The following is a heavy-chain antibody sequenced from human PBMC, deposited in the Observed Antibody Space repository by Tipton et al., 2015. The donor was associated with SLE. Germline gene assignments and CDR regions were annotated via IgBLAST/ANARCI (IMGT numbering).Heavy chain of an antibody. CDR2: IYTNENT. J-gene: IGHJ2*01. CDR3: AREFLNPVTTVHYYFDL. V-gene: IGHV4-4*07. Sequence: TLSLTCTVSGGSISSYYWSWIRQPAGGGLEWIGRIYTNENTNYNPSPKSRVTMSVDTSKNHFSLKLIPVTAADTAVYYCAREFLNPVTTVHYYFDLWGRGTLVTVSS. D-gene: IGHD4-11*01. CDR1: GGSISSYY.